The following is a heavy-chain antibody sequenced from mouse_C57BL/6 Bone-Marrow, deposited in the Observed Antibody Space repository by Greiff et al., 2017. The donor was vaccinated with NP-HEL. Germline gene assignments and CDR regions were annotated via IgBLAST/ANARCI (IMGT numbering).Heavy chain of an antibody. V-gene: IGHV5-15*01. D-gene: IGHD2-1*01. CDR1: GFTFSDYG. CDR2: ISNLAYSI. CDR3: ARIYYVNPAWFAY. J-gene: IGHJ3*01. Sequence: EVKLQESGGGLVQPGGSLKLSCAASGFTFSDYGMAWVRQAPRKGPEWVAFISNLAYSIYYADTVTGRFTISRENAKNTLYLEMRSLRSEDTAMYYCARIYYVNPAWFAYWGQGTLVTVSA.